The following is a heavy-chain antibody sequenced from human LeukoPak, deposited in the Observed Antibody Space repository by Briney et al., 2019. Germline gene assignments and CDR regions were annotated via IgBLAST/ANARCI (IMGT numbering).Heavy chain of an antibody. CDR1: GYTLTELS. Sequence: ASVKVSCKVSGYTLTELSMHWVRQAPGKGLEWMGGFDPEDGETIYAQKFQGRVTMTEDTSTDTAYMELSSLRSEDTAVYYCATGLNPYTETDYWGQGTLVTVSS. V-gene: IGHV1-24*01. CDR2: FDPEDGET. CDR3: ATGLNPYTETDY. D-gene: IGHD1-1*01. J-gene: IGHJ4*02.